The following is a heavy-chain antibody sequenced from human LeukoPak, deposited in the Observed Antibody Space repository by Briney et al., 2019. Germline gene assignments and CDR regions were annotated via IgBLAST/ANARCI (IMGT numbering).Heavy chain of an antibody. D-gene: IGHD5-18*01. J-gene: IGHJ4*02. CDR2: IKGDGSAQ. CDR3: ATSVDTAAGPY. V-gene: IGHV3-7*01. Sequence: GGSLRLSCAASGFSFSSYWMTWVRQAPGKGLEWVANIKGDGSAQFYVDSAKGRFAISRDNARNSLHLHMNSLRDEDTAVYYCATSVDTAAGPYWGQGTLVAVSS. CDR1: GFSFSSYW.